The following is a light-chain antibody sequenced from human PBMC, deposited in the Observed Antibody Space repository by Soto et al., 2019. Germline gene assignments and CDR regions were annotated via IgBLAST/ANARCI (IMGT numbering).Light chain of an antibody. CDR3: QQVNVYPST. CDR1: LSVSVY. CDR2: GAS. V-gene: IGKV3-11*01. Sequence: VVLTQSPASLSLSPGERATLSCRTSLSVSVYLDWYQQKPGQAPRLLIHGASTRAPGFPARFSGGGSGTDFTLTISSLQPEDFATYYCQQVNVYPSTFGGGTTGDIK. J-gene: IGKJ4*01.